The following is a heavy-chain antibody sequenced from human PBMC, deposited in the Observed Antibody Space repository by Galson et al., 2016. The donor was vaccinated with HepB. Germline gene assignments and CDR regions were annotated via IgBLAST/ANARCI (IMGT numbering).Heavy chain of an antibody. D-gene: IGHD3-10*01. Sequence: SETLSLTCTVSGDSISSYYCNWVRQAPGKGLEWIGYIHTSWSTKYSPSLKSRVTISLDTSKNQSSLNLSSVTAAEPAVYYCVTGRGWLPDYWGQGTLVTVSS. CDR2: IHTSWST. CDR3: VTGRGWLPDY. V-gene: IGHV4-59*01. J-gene: IGHJ4*02. CDR1: GDSISSYY.